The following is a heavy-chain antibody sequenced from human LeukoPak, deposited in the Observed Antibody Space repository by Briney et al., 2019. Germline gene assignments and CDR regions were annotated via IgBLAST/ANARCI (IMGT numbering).Heavy chain of an antibody. D-gene: IGHD6-13*01. CDR2: IHPSGEI. CDR1: GGSFSGYY. CDR3: SRGEQQLVSPLDY. V-gene: IGHV4-34*01. Sequence: SETLSLTCAVYGGSFSGYYWSWIRQPPGKGLEWIGEIHPSGEINYNPSLKSRVTISLDKSKNQFSLKMTSVTAADTAIKYWSRGEQQLVSPLDYWGQGALVTVSS. J-gene: IGHJ4*02.